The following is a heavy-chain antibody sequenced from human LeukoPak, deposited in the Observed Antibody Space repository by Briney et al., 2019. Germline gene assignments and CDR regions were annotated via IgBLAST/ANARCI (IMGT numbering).Heavy chain of an antibody. Sequence: ASVKVSCKASGYTFTGYYMHWVRQAPGQGLEWMGWINPNSGGTNYAQKFQGRVTMTRDTSISTAYMELSRLRSDDTAVYYCARGYSSGWNPEFDYWGQGTLVTVPS. V-gene: IGHV1-2*02. D-gene: IGHD6-19*01. CDR2: INPNSGGT. J-gene: IGHJ4*02. CDR3: ARGYSSGWNPEFDY. CDR1: GYTFTGYY.